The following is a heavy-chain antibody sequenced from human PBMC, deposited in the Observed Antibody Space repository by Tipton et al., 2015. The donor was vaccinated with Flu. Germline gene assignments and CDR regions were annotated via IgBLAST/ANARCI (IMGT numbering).Heavy chain of an antibody. Sequence: QSGAEVKRPGASVKISCKASGYTFSSYHMHWVRQAPGQGLEWMAIIWSSGGSTKYAQKFQGRVTMTRDTSTSTVYMEVSGLRSEDTAVYFCAREPPHSFYFDYWGQGTLVTVSS. CDR3: AREPPHSFYFDY. V-gene: IGHV1-46*01. J-gene: IGHJ4*02. CDR1: GYTFSSYH. CDR2: IWSSGGST.